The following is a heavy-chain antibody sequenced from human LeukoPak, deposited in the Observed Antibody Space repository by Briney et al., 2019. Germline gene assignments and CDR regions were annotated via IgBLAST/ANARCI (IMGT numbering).Heavy chain of an antibody. D-gene: IGHD4-17*01. CDR3: AREAVTTGEADY. CDR1: GFTFRSYW. J-gene: IGHJ4*02. V-gene: IGHV3-7*01. Sequence: SGGSLRLSCAASGFTFRSYWMTWVRQYPGKGLEWVANIKQDGSEKYYVDSVKGRFTISRDNAKNSLYLQMNSLRAEDTAVYYCAREAVTTGEADYWGQGTLVTVSS. CDR2: IKQDGSEK.